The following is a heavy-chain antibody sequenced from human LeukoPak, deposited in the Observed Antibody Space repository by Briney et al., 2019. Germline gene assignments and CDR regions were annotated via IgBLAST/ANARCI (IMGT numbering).Heavy chain of an antibody. Sequence: PGGSLRLSCAASGFIFSTYGMHWVRQAPGKGLEWVAIIWSDGRNKYYADSVKGRFTISRDTSKNTLYLQMSGLRAEDTAVYYCARASYYDSSGHYRSYYFDYWGQGTLVTVSS. CDR3: ARASYYDSSGHYRSYYFDY. V-gene: IGHV3-33*01. J-gene: IGHJ4*02. CDR1: GFIFSTYG. D-gene: IGHD3-22*01. CDR2: IWSDGRNK.